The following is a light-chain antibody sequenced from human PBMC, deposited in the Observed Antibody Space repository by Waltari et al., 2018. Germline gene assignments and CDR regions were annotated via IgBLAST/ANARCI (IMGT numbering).Light chain of an antibody. J-gene: IGLJ3*02. Sequence: QSALTQPASVSGSPGQSITISCTGTSSDVGGYNYVSWYQQHPGKAPKLMIYEVSNRPSRVSNRFSGSESGNTASLTISGLQAEDEADYYCSSYTSSSTWVFGGGTKLTVL. CDR3: SSYTSSSTWV. CDR2: EVS. CDR1: SSDVGGYNY. V-gene: IGLV2-14*01.